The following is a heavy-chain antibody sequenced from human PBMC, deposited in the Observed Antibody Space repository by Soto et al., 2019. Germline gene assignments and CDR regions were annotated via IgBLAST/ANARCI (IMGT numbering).Heavy chain of an antibody. Sequence: QVQLVQSGAEVKKPGASVKVSCKASGYTFTSYGISWVRQAPGQGLEWMGWISAYNGNTNYAQKLQGRVTMTTDTSTSTAYMELRSLRSDDTAVYYCARAKGTGYYYYYGMDVWGQGTTVTDSS. V-gene: IGHV1-18*01. J-gene: IGHJ6*02. D-gene: IGHD1-1*01. CDR2: ISAYNGNT. CDR3: ARAKGTGYYYYYGMDV. CDR1: GYTFTSYG.